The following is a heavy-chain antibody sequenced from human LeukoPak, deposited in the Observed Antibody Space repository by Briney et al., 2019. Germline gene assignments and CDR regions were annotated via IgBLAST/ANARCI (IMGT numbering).Heavy chain of an antibody. J-gene: IGHJ4*02. D-gene: IGHD2-15*01. CDR2: IYHSGST. CDR1: GGSISSSNW. Sequence: SETLSPTCAVSGGSISSSNWWSWVRQPPGKGLEWIGSIYHSGSTYYNPSLKSRVTISVDTSKNQFSLKLSSVTAADTAVYYCARDGGGTDYWGQGTLVTVSS. V-gene: IGHV4-4*02. CDR3: ARDGGGTDY.